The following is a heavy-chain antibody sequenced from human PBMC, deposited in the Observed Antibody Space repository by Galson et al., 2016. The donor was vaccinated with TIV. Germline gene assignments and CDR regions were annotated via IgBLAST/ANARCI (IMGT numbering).Heavy chain of an antibody. Sequence: SLRLSCAASGLSFSNHAIHWVRQAPGKGPEWVAAISSYDGTNKYYADSVKGRFTISRDNHKNTVYLQMDSLKIEDTAVYYCAENVHTRLPGQLWGQGTLVTVSA. CDR2: ISSYDGTNK. CDR1: GLSFSNHA. D-gene: IGHD1-1*01. J-gene: IGHJ1*01. CDR3: AENVHTRLPGQL. V-gene: IGHV3-30*04.